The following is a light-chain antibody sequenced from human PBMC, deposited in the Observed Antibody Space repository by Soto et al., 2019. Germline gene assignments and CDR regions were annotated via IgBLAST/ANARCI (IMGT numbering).Light chain of an antibody. V-gene: IGLV2-14*01. Sequence: QSVRTQPASVSGSPGQSITLSCTGTSSEVGGYNFVSWYQQHPDKAPKLMIYDVTNRPSGVSNRFSGSKSGNTASLTISGLQAEDEADYYCSSYTSLSTYVFGTGTKVTVL. CDR3: SSYTSLSTYV. CDR2: DVT. CDR1: SSEVGGYNF. J-gene: IGLJ1*01.